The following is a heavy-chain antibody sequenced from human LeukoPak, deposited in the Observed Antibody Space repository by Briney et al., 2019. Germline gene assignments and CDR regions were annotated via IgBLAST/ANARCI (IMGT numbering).Heavy chain of an antibody. J-gene: IGHJ4*02. CDR1: GFTFSDYY. CDR2: ISISGTTT. CDR3: AKVGPGYCSSTSCYVADY. Sequence: PGGSLRLSCAASGFTFSDYYMTWIRQTPGKGLEWVSYISISGTTTFYVDSVKGRFTISRDNTKNSLYLQMNSLRAEDTAVYYCAKVGPGYCSSTSCYVADYWGQGTLVTVSS. D-gene: IGHD2-2*01. V-gene: IGHV3-11*01.